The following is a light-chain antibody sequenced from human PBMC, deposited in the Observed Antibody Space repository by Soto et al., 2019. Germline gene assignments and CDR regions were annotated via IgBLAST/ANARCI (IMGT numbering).Light chain of an antibody. J-gene: IGLJ2*01. Sequence: QSVLTQPAYVSGSPGQLITISCTGTTSDVGDYNFVSWYQQHPGKAPKLMIYDVSSRPSGVSHRFSGSKSGNTASLTISGIQAEDEADYYCSSYASSNTLLFGGGTKVTV. CDR3: SSYASSNTLL. V-gene: IGLV2-14*01. CDR2: DVS. CDR1: TSDVGDYNF.